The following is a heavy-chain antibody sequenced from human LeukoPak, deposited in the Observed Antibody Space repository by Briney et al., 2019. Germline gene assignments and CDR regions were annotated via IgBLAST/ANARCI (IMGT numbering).Heavy chain of an antibody. V-gene: IGHV3-23*01. J-gene: IGHJ4*02. CDR3: AKVRAYGQWDFDY. D-gene: IGHD1-26*01. CDR2: ISGRGSST. Sequence: GGSLRLSCAAPGFTFNSYAMNWVRQAPGKGLEWVSAISGRGSSTYYADSVKGRFSLSRDNSKNTLHLQMNSLRAEDTAVYYCAKVRAYGQWDFDYWGQGTLVTVSS. CDR1: GFTFNSYA.